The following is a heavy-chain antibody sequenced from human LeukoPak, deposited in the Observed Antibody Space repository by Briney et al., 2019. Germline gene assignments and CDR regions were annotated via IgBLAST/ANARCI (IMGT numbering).Heavy chain of an antibody. CDR1: GFTFSSYA. J-gene: IGHJ6*02. CDR3: AKGTGNYYYYGMDV. D-gene: IGHD1-14*01. CDR2: ISFDGNSK. Sequence: GGSLRLSCAASGFTFSSYAMSWVRQAPGKGLEWVAVISFDGNSKYHAGSVKGRFTISRDNSKNTLYLQMNSLRAEDTAVYYCAKGTGNYYYYGMDVWGQGTTVTVSS. V-gene: IGHV3-30-3*01.